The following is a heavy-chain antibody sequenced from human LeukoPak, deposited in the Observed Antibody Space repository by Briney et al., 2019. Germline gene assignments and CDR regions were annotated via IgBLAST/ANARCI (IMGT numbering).Heavy chain of an antibody. CDR3: ARGGARYCSSTSCPLLDY. D-gene: IGHD2-2*01. CDR1: GGSFSGYY. J-gene: IGHJ4*02. V-gene: IGHV4-34*01. Sequence: SETLSLTRAVYGGSFSGYYWSWIRQPPGKGLEWIGEINHSGSTNYNPSLKSRVTISVDTSKSQFSLKLSSVTAADTAVYYCARGGARYCSSTSCPLLDYWGQGTLVTVSS. CDR2: INHSGST.